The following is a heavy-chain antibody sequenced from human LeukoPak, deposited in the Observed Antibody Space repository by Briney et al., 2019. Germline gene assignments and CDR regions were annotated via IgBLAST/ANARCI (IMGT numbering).Heavy chain of an antibody. D-gene: IGHD6-13*01. J-gene: IGHJ5*02. CDR1: GFTFSSYA. CDR3: ASGGKRIAAAPKTVDLKGNWFDP. V-gene: IGHV3-30*04. CDR2: ISYDGSNK. Sequence: GRSLRLSCAASGFTFSSYAMHWVRQAPGKGLEWGAVISYDGSNKYYADSVKGRFTISRDNSKNTLYLQMTSLRAEDTAVYYCASGGKRIAAAPKTVDLKGNWFDPWGQGTLVTVSS.